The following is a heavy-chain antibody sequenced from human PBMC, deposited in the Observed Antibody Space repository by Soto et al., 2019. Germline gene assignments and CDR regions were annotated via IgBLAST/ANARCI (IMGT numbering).Heavy chain of an antibody. CDR3: ARGLGGATYYYHGMDV. D-gene: IGHD1-26*01. J-gene: IGHJ6*02. CDR2: IHYSGST. V-gene: IGHV4-59*12. Sequence: SETLSLTCTVSGGSISSYFWTWIRQPPGKGLEWIGYIHYSGSTKYNPSLESRVTMSVDTSKNEFSLKLNSVTAADTAVYYCARGLGGATYYYHGMDVWGQGTTVTAP. CDR1: GGSISSYF.